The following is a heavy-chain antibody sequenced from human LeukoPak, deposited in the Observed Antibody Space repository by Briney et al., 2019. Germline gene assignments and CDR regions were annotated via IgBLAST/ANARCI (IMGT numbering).Heavy chain of an antibody. Sequence: PGRSLRLSCAASGFTFSSYGRHWVRQAPGKGLEWVAGISYDGRNKEYVDSVTGRFTISRDNSKNTLYLQMNSLRVEDTAVYYCAKDRGYSHGFEYWGQGTLVTVSS. CDR1: GFTFSSYG. CDR3: AKDRGYSHGFEY. D-gene: IGHD5-18*01. J-gene: IGHJ4*02. CDR2: ISYDGRNK. V-gene: IGHV3-30*18.